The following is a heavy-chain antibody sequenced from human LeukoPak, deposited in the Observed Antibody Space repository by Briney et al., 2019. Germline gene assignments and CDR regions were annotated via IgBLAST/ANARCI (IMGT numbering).Heavy chain of an antibody. Sequence: GGSLRLSCAASGFTVSSNYMSWVRQAPGKGLEWVSVIYSGGSTYYADSVKGRFTISRDNSKNTLYLQMNSLRAEDTAVYYCARVSGYYQPNFDYWGQGTLVNVSS. V-gene: IGHV3-66*02. J-gene: IGHJ4*02. CDR2: IYSGGST. D-gene: IGHD3-22*01. CDR1: GFTVSSNY. CDR3: ARVSGYYQPNFDY.